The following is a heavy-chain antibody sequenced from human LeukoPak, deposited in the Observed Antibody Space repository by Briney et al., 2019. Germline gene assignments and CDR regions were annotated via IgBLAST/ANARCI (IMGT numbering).Heavy chain of an antibody. CDR3: AANGDYSFDY. J-gene: IGHJ4*02. V-gene: IGHV1-69*13. CDR2: IIPIFGTA. D-gene: IGHD4-17*01. Sequence: ASVKVSCRASGGTFSSYAISWVRQAPGQGLEWMGGIIPIFGTANYAQKFQGRVAITADESTSTAYMELSSLRSEDTAVYYCAANGDYSFDYWGQGTLVTVSS. CDR1: GGTFSSYA.